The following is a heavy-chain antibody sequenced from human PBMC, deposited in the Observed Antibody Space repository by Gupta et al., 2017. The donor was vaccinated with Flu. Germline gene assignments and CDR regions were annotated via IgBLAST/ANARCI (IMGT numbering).Heavy chain of an antibody. CDR3: ARRGTYFFDF. CDR1: GGSFNVYSYF. D-gene: IGHD3-10*01. J-gene: IGHJ4*02. Sequence: QLQESGPRLVKPSQTLSLTCTVSGGSFNVYSYFCSWLRQLPGKGLEWIGYVHSSGGTYYNPSLRSRLMLSIDTSKNEFSLEVTSVTAADTAMYYCARRGTYFFDFWGQGALVTVSS. CDR2: VHSSGGT. V-gene: IGHV4-31*03.